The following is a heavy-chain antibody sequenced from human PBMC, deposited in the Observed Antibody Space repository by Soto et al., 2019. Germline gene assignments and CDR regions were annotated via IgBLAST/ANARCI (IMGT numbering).Heavy chain of an antibody. CDR3: ARVAEMGTLTKGYYYYMDV. Sequence: QVQLVQSGAEVQKPGSSVKVSCNASGDTFSNHTISWVRQAPGQGLEWMGRIIPILGVANYAQKFQGRVTITADKSTSTAYMELSSLRSGDTPVYYCARVAEMGTLTKGYYYYMDVWGTGTTVTDSS. V-gene: IGHV1-69*04. D-gene: IGHD1-1*01. J-gene: IGHJ6*03. CDR2: IIPILGVA. CDR1: GDTFSNHT.